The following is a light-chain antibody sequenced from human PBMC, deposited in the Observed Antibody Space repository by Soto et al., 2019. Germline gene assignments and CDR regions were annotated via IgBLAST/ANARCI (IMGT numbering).Light chain of an antibody. CDR1: RSDVVGYNY. CDR3: SSYAGSKVG. J-gene: IGLJ2*01. Sequence: QSALTQPPSASGSPGQSVPISCTGTRSDVVGYNYVSWYQEHPGKAPKLMIYEVSKRPSGGPDRFSGYKSGNTAALPVSGLQAEDEADDYGSSYAGSKVGVGGGTKLTVL. CDR2: EVS. V-gene: IGLV2-8*01.